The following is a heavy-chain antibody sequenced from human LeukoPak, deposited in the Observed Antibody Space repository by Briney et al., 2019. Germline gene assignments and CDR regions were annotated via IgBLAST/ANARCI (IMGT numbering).Heavy chain of an antibody. CDR2: ISSSGSTI. J-gene: IGHJ3*02. CDR1: GFTFSSYE. Sequence: GGSLRLSCAASGFTFSSYEMNWVRQAPGKGLEWVSYISSSGSTIYYADSVKGRFTISRDNAKNSLYLQTNSLRAEDTAVYYCARGLPLDTAMVDAFDIWGQGTMVTVSS. V-gene: IGHV3-48*03. D-gene: IGHD5-18*01. CDR3: ARGLPLDTAMVDAFDI.